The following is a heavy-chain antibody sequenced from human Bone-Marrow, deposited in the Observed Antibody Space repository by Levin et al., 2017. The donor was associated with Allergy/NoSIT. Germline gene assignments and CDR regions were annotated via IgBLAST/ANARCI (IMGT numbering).Heavy chain of an antibody. CDR3: AWYPGCSGCSFDY. J-gene: IGHJ4*02. CDR1: GGTFSSYT. CDR2: IIPILGIA. V-gene: IGHV1-69*02. Sequence: ASVKVSCKASGGTFSSYTISWVRQAPGQGLEWMGRIIPILGIANYAQKFQGRVTITADKSTSTAYMELSSLRSEDTAVYYCAWYPGCSGCSFDYWGQGTLVTVSS. D-gene: IGHD6-19*01.